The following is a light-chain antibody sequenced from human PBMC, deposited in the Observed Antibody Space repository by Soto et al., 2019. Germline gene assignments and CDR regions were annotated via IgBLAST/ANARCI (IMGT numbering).Light chain of an antibody. V-gene: IGKV3-11*01. CDR2: DAS. CDR3: QQRSNWPPLMYT. J-gene: IGKJ2*01. Sequence: EIVLTQSTATLSLSPGERATLSYRASQSVSSYLAWYQQKPGQAPRLLIYDASNRATGIPARFSGSGSGTDFTLTISSLEPEDFAVYYCQQRSNWPPLMYTFGQGTKLEIK. CDR1: QSVSSY.